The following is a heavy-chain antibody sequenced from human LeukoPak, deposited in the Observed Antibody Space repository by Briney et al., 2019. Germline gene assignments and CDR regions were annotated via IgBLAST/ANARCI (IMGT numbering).Heavy chain of an antibody. CDR3: AKIWFAERTIDY. V-gene: IGHV3-23*01. Sequence: GGSLRLSCAVSGFTFSSYGMTWVRQAPGKGLEWVLSISAGGGTTDYADSIKGRFTISRDNSENTVYLQMNSLRAEDTALYYCAKIWFAERTIDYWGQGTLVTVSS. D-gene: IGHD3-10*01. CDR2: ISAGGGTT. CDR1: GFTFSSYG. J-gene: IGHJ4*02.